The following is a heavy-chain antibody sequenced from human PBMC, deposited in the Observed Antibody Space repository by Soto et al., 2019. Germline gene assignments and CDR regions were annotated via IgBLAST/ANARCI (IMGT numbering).Heavy chain of an antibody. Sequence: EVQLLESGGGLVQPAGTRRLSCVGSGFTFSSYVMSWVRQAPGKGLEWVSAISGSGSTTHYADSVKGRFTISRDNSKTTLYLYMNSLRAEDTAVYYCALWAGSLSTGYGPLDYWGQGTLVTVSS. D-gene: IGHD6-13*01. V-gene: IGHV3-23*01. CDR1: GFTFSSYV. CDR2: ISGSGSTT. J-gene: IGHJ4*02. CDR3: ALWAGSLSTGYGPLDY.